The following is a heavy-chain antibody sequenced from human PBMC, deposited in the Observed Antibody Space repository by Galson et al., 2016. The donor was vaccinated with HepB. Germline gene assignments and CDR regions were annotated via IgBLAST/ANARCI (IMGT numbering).Heavy chain of an antibody. V-gene: IGHV3-30*18. Sequence: SLRLSCAASGFTFSGYGMHWVRQAPGKGLEWVAVILFDGSNKDYVDSVKGRFTISRDNSKNTVYLQMNSLRAEDTAVYYCAKGLRYNAFMGGYYFDSWGQGTLDAVSS. D-gene: IGHD5-12*01. CDR1: GFTFSGYG. CDR3: AKGLRYNAFMGGYYFDS. J-gene: IGHJ4*02. CDR2: ILFDGSNK.